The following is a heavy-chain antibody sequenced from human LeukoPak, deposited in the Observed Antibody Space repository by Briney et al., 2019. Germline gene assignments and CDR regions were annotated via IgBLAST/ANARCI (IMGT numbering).Heavy chain of an antibody. J-gene: IGHJ6*02. V-gene: IGHV3-23*01. CDR3: ARDQYQLLFGSLNYYYGMDV. D-gene: IGHD2-2*01. Sequence: GGSLRLSCVGSGFTSIAYALTWARQAPGKGLEWVSGISGGGVTTYYADSVKGRFTISRDNAKNSLYLQMNSLRAEDTAVYYCARDQYQLLFGSLNYYYGMDVWGQGTTVTVSS. CDR1: GFTSIAYA. CDR2: ISGGGVTT.